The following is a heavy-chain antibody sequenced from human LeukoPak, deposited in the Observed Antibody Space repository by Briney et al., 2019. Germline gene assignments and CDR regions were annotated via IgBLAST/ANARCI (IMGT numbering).Heavy chain of an antibody. CDR2: IWYDGSNK. J-gene: IGHJ6*03. CDR3: ARDSPGPSYCGDYGWYYYYMDV. CDR1: GFTFSSYG. D-gene: IGHD4-17*01. V-gene: IGHV3-33*01. Sequence: QSGGSLRLSCAASGFTFSSYGMHWVRQAPGKGLEWVAVIWYDGSNKYYADSVKGRFTISRDNSKNTLYLQMNSLRAEDTAVYYCARDSPGPSYCGDYGWYYYYMDVWGKGTTVTVSS.